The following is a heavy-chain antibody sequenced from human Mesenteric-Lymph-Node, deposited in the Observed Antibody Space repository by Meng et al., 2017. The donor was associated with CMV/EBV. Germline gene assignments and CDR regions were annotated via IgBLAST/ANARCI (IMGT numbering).Heavy chain of an antibody. J-gene: IGHJ4*02. V-gene: IGHV6-1*01. D-gene: IGHD6-6*01. CDR2: TYYKSKWHN. CDR3: AGILRPDFDY. CDR1: VDGVSSSSTA. Sequence: CVIAVDGVSSSSTACSWVRQSPSRGVEWLRRTYYKSKWHNDYAISVKSRITINPDTSKNQIALQLNSVTPEDTAVYYCAGILRPDFDYWGQGTLVTVSS.